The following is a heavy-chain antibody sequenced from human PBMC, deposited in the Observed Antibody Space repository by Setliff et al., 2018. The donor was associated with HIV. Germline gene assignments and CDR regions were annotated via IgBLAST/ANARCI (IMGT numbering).Heavy chain of an antibody. D-gene: IGHD2-21*01. CDR1: GGSMSSYY. V-gene: IGHV4-4*07. J-gene: IGHJ3*02. Sequence: SETLSLTCSVSGGSMSSYYWSWIRQTASKGLEWIGRIYTSGSIIYNPSLRSRVTRSVDTSKNQFSLKLSSVTAADTAVYYCARVFPPTRGAPFGIPPGAFDIWGQGTMVTVSS. CDR2: IYTSGSI. CDR3: ARVFPPTRGAPFGIPPGAFDI.